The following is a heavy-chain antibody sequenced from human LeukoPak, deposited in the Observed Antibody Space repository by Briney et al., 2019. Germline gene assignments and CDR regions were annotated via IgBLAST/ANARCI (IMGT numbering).Heavy chain of an antibody. D-gene: IGHD6-19*01. J-gene: IGHJ4*02. CDR3: ARDVPGWRVFGY. CDR2: INAGNGNT. V-gene: IGHV1-3*01. Sequence: GASVKVSCKASGYTFTSYAMHWVRQAPGQRLEWMGWINAGNGNTKYSQKFQGRVTITRDTSASTAYMELSSLRSEDTAVYYCARDVPGWRVFGYWGQGTLVTVSS. CDR1: GYTFTSYA.